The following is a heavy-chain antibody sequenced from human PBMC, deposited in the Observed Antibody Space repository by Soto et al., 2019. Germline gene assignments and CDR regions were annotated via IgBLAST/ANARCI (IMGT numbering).Heavy chain of an antibody. D-gene: IGHD3-3*01. CDR3: ARTRDFWSGYYYFDY. V-gene: IGHV2-26*01. CDR1: GFSLSNARMG. J-gene: IGHJ4*02. Sequence: QVTLKESGPVLVNPTEPLTLTCTVSGFSLSNARMGVSWIRQPPGKALEWLAHIFSNDEKSYSTSLKSRLTISKDTSKSQVVLTMTNMDPVDTATYYCARTRDFWSGYYYFDYWGQGTLVTVSS. CDR2: IFSNDEK.